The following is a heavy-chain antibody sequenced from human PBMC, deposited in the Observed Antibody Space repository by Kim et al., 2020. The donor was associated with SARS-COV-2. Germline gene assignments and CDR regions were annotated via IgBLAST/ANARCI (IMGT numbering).Heavy chain of an antibody. J-gene: IGHJ6*02. Sequence: GGSLRLSCAASGFTFSSYAMSWVRQAPGKGLEWVSGISGSGGSTYYADSVKGRFTISRDNSKKTLYLQMNSLRAEDTAVYYCAKDRRYCSSSSCSVYYYYGMDVWGQGTTVTVSS. CDR3: AKDRRYCSSSSCSVYYYYGMDV. D-gene: IGHD2-2*01. V-gene: IGHV3-23*01. CDR1: GFTFSSYA. CDR2: ISGSGGST.